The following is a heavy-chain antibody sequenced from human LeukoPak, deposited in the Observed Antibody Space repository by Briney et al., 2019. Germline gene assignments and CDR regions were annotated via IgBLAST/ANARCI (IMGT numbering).Heavy chain of an antibody. CDR2: ITNSGGST. V-gene: IGHV3-23*01. CDR1: GFTFSSDG. CDR3: VSLPVWSGYYTIDY. Sequence: HPGGSLRLSCAASGFTFSSDGLSWVRQAPGKGLEWVSSITNSGGSTSYADSVKGRFSISRDNSKSTLHLQMNSLRAEDTAVYYCVSLPVWSGYYTIDYWGQGTLVTVSS. D-gene: IGHD3-3*01. J-gene: IGHJ4*02.